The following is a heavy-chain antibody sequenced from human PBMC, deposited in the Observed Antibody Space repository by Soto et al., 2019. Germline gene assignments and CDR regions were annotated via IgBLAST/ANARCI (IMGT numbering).Heavy chain of an antibody. Sequence: SETLSLTCTVSGGSVSSGNYYWSWIRQPPGKGLEWIGFIYYTGSTSYNPSLKSRVTISIDTSKNQFSLKLTSVTAADTAVYYCASALYCSGGSCSFDSWGQGTLVTVSS. CDR1: GGSVSSGNYY. D-gene: IGHD2-15*01. CDR3: ASALYCSGGSCSFDS. V-gene: IGHV4-61*01. J-gene: IGHJ5*01. CDR2: IYYTGST.